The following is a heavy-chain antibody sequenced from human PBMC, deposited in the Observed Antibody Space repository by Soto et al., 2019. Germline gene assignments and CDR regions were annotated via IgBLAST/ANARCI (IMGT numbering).Heavy chain of an antibody. J-gene: IGHJ6*02. D-gene: IGHD6-13*01. CDR3: ARDRHGSDWYTYYFYTLAV. CDR1: GFIFSDYA. Sequence: EVQLLESGGGLVQPGESLRLSCAASGFIFSDYAMTWVRQAPVKGLEWVSGISGSGESIYYADSVEGRFTISRDNSKNTLYLQMNSLRGEDTAVYYCARDRHGSDWYTYYFYTLAVWGQGTTVTVSS. CDR2: ISGSGESI. V-gene: IGHV3-23*01.